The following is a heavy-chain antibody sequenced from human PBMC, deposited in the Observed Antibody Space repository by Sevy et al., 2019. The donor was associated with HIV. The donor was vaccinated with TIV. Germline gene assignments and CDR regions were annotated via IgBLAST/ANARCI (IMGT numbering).Heavy chain of an antibody. V-gene: IGHV3-48*03. CDR2: ISNSGTTI. CDR3: ARDLPPSATTVAHFDY. Sequence: GGSLRLSCAASGFTFSSYEMNWVRQAPGKGLEWVSYISNSGTTISYSDSVRGRFFISRDNARNSLYLQMNSLRAEDTAVYYCARDLPPSATTVAHFDYWGQGTLVTVSS. J-gene: IGHJ4*02. D-gene: IGHD4-17*01. CDR1: GFTFSSYE.